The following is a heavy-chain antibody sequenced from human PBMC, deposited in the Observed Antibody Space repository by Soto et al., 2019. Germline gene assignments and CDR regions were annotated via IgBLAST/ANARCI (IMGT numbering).Heavy chain of an antibody. CDR1: GGSISSGDYY. Sequence: PSETLSLTCTVSGGSISSGDYYWSWIRQPPGKGLEWIGYIYYSGSTYYNPSLKSRVTISVDTSKNQFSLKLSSVTAADTAVYYCARDGPDTAMAHSWYFDYWGQGTLVTVSS. J-gene: IGHJ4*02. V-gene: IGHV4-30-4*01. CDR3: ARDGPDTAMAHSWYFDY. D-gene: IGHD5-18*01. CDR2: IYYSGST.